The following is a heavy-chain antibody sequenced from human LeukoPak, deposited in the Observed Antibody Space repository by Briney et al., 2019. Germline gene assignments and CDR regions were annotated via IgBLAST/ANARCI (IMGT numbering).Heavy chain of an antibody. D-gene: IGHD3-10*01. Sequence: SETLSITCAVSGGSISSGGYAWSWIRQPPGKGLEWIGYIYDSGSTHYNPSLKSRVTISVDRSENQFSLKLSSVTAADTAVYYCARYGGSGTYYFDYWGQGTLVTVSS. CDR2: IYDSGST. CDR3: ARYGGSGTYYFDY. V-gene: IGHV4-30-2*01. J-gene: IGHJ4*02. CDR1: GGSISSGGYA.